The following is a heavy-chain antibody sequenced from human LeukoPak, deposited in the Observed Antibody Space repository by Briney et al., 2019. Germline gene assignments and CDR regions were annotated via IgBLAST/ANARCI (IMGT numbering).Heavy chain of an antibody. CDR2: IKQDGSEK. V-gene: IGHV3-7*01. D-gene: IGHD3-16*01. CDR1: RFMFNNYA. J-gene: IGHJ4*02. Sequence: GGSLRLSCAASRFMFNNYAMNWVRQAPGKGLEWVANIKQDGSEKYYVDSVKGRFTISRDNAKNSLYLQMNSLRAEDTAVYYCERDFRATFGGVMASAFDYWGQGTLVTVSP. CDR3: ERDFRATFGGVMASAFDY.